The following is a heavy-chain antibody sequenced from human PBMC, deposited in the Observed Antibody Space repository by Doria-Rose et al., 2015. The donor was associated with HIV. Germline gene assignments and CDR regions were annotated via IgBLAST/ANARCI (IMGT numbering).Heavy chain of an antibody. CDR3: ARIKSSRWYHKYYFDF. V-gene: IGHV2-26*01. D-gene: IGHD6-13*01. Sequence: QESGPVLVKPTETLTLTCTVSGVSLSSPGMGVSWIRQPPGKALEWLANIFSDDERSYKTSPKSRLTISRGTSKSQVVLTMTDVDPVDTATYYCARIKSSRWYHKYYFDFWGQGTLVIVSA. CDR2: IFSDDER. CDR1: GVSLSSPGMG. J-gene: IGHJ4*02.